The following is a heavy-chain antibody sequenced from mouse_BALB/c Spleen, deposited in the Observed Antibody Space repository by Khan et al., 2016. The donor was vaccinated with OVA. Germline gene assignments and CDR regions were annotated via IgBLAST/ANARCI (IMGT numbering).Heavy chain of an antibody. CDR3: ARLAYYYDSEGFAY. Sequence: EVMLVESGGDLVKPGGSLKLSCAASGFTFSTYGMSWVRQTPDKRLEWVATISTGGHYTYYPDSVKGRFTISRDNAKNTLYLQMTSLKSEDTAMVYCARLAYYYDSEGFAYWGQGTLVTVSA. CDR1: GFTFSTYG. D-gene: IGHD1-1*01. CDR2: ISTGGHYT. J-gene: IGHJ3*01. V-gene: IGHV5-6*01.